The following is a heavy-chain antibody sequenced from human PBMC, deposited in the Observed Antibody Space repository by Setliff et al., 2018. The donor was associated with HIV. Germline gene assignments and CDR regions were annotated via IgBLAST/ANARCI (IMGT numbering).Heavy chain of an antibody. V-gene: IGHV1-2*02. D-gene: IGHD3-22*01. Sequence: ASVKVSCKASGYTFTGYYMHWVRQAPGQGLEWMGWIDPNSGGTNYAQKFQGRVTMTRDTSISTAYMELSRLRSDDTAVYYCARAIFPQGIVVVFDAFDIWGQGTRVTVSS. CDR3: ARAIFPQGIVVVFDAFDI. J-gene: IGHJ3*02. CDR1: GYTFTGYY. CDR2: IDPNSGGT.